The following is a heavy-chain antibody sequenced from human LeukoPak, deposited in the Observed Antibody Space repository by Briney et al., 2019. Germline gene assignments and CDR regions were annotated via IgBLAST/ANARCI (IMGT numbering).Heavy chain of an antibody. CDR2: IYPGDSDT. CDR3: ASRGASGYDSFDY. Sequence: GESLKISCKGSGYSFTSYWIGWVRQMPGKGLKWMGIIYPGDSDTRYSPSFQGQVTILVDKSISTAYLQWSSLKASDTAMYYCASRGASGYDSFDYWGQGTLVTVSS. CDR1: GYSFTSYW. J-gene: IGHJ4*02. V-gene: IGHV5-51*01. D-gene: IGHD5-12*01.